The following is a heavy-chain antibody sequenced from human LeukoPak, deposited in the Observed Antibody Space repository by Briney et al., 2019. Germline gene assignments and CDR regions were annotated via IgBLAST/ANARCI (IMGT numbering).Heavy chain of an antibody. CDR1: GFTVSSKY. D-gene: IGHD3-16*01. CDR3: AKDRPWYDYVWGSSGIKNWFDP. CDR2: IYSGGST. Sequence: GGSLRLSCAASGFTVSSKYMSWVRQAPGKGLEWVSTIYSGGSTYYADSVKGRFTISRDNSKNTLYLQMNSLRAEDTAVYYCAKDRPWYDYVWGSSGIKNWFDPWGQGTLVTVSS. J-gene: IGHJ5*02. V-gene: IGHV3-53*01.